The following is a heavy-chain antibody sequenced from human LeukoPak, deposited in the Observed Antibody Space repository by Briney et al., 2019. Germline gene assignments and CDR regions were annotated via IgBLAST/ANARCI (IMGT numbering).Heavy chain of an antibody. V-gene: IGHV3-30*03. D-gene: IGHD6-6*01. CDR3: ARDKYSSSSYYFDY. CDR2: ISFDGNE. CDR1: GFTFSTFD. Sequence: GGSLRLSCAASGFTFSTFDMHWVRQAPGKGLEWMAVISFDGNEYYGDSVKGRFTISRDNSKNTLYLQMNSLRAEDTAVYYCARDKYSSSSYYFDYWGQGTLVTVSS. J-gene: IGHJ4*02.